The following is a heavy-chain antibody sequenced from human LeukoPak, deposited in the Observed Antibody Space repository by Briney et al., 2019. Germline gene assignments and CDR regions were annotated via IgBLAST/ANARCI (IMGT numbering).Heavy chain of an antibody. J-gene: IGHJ6*03. CDR3: ARGSNDYSNYYYYMDV. CDR2: IYHSGST. CDR1: GDSISSNYW. D-gene: IGHD4-11*01. Sequence: PSGTLSLTCAVSGDSISSNYWWSWVRQPPGKGLEWIGEIYHSGSTNYSPSLRSRVTISVDTSKNQLSLKLSSVTAADTAVYYCARGSNDYSNYYYYMDVWGKGTTVTVSS. V-gene: IGHV4-4*02.